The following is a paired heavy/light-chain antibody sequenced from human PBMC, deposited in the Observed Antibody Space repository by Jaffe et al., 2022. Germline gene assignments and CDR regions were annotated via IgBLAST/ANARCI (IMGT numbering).Heavy chain of an antibody. V-gene: IGHV4-38-2*01. CDR3: ARHRSGSSSSWYSDP. Sequence: QVQLQESGPGLVKPSETLSLTCAVSGYSISRGYYWGWIRQPPEKGLEWIGSIYHNGSTYYNPSLKSRVTISADTSKNQFSLKLSSVTAADTAVYYCARHRSGSSSSWYSDPWGQGTLVTVSS. CDR2: IYHNGST. J-gene: IGHJ5*02. D-gene: IGHD6-13*01. CDR1: GYSISRGYY.
Light chain of an antibody. CDR2: GAS. V-gene: IGKV3-20*01. CDR3: QQYGNSSWT. Sequence: EIVLTQSPGTLSLSPGERATLSCRASQSVNSNYLAWYQQKPGQAPRLLIYGASSRATGIPDRFSGSGSGTDFTLTISRLEPEDFAVYYCQQYGNSSWTFGQGTKVEIK. CDR1: QSVNSNY. J-gene: IGKJ1*01.